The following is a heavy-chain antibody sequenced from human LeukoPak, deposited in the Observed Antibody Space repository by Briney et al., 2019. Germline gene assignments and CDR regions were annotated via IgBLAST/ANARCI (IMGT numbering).Heavy chain of an antibody. CDR2: IGSSSSTI. CDR1: GFTFSSFG. CDR3: ARDRGITMVRGVVHLFDY. Sequence: GGSLRLSCAASGFTFSSFGMNWVRQAPGKGLEWVSYIGSSSSTIYYADSVKGRFTISRDNAKSSLYLQMNSLRAEDTAVYYCARDRGITMVRGVVHLFDYWGQGTLVTVSS. J-gene: IGHJ4*02. V-gene: IGHV3-48*01. D-gene: IGHD3-10*01.